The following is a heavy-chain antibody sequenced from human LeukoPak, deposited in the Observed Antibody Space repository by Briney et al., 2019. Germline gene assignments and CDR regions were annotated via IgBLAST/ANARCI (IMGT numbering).Heavy chain of an antibody. CDR3: ARESHLVRGVIGLLSY. D-gene: IGHD3-10*01. CDR2: SNAGNGNT. J-gene: IGHJ4*02. CDR1: GYTFTSYA. V-gene: IGHV1-3*01. Sequence: GASVQGSSKGSGYTFTSYAMHWVRQAPGQSLEWMGWSNAGNGNTQYSRKIQGRVTITRDTAASTAYMELSSLRSEDAAVYYCARESHLVRGVIGLLSYWGQGTLVTVSS.